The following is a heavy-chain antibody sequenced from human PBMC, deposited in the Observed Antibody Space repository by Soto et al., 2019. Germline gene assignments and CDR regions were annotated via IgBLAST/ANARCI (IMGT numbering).Heavy chain of an antibody. J-gene: IGHJ5*02. Sequence: GGSLRLSCAASGFSVSSNSMSWVRQAPGKGLEWVSVIHSDVTTYYADSVKGRFIISRDNSKDTLYLQMNRLRAEDTAVYCCARELSGSWYNWFDPWGQGTLVTVSS. CDR1: GFSVSSNS. V-gene: IGHV3-53*01. CDR2: IHSDVTT. D-gene: IGHD5-12*01. CDR3: ARELSGSWYNWFDP.